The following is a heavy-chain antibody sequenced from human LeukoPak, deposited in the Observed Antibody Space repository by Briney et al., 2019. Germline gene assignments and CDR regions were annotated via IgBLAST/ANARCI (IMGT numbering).Heavy chain of an antibody. CDR3: ARDGEMTTIDWYFDL. J-gene: IGHJ2*01. CDR1: GFNFSAYA. CDR2: ISHDGGYT. Sequence: GGSLRLSCAASGFNFSAYAMHWVRQAPGKGLEYVSAISHDGGYTYYGNSVMGRFTIPRDNSKNTLYLQMGSLRGEDMAVYYCARDGEMTTIDWYFDLWGRGTLVTVSS. D-gene: IGHD5-24*01. V-gene: IGHV3-64*01.